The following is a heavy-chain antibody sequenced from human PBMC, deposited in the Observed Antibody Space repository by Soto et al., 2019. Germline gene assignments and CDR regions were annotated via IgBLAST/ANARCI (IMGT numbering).Heavy chain of an antibody. CDR2: ISYDGSNK. CDR3: AKDRPPFVGFGELFDY. CDR1: GFTFSSYG. Sequence: GGSLRLSCAASGFTFSSYGMHWVRQAPGKGLEWVAVISYDGSNKYYADSVKGRFTISRDNSKNTLYLQMNSLRAEDTAVYYCAKDRPPFVGFGELFDYWGPGTLVTVSS. V-gene: IGHV3-30*18. J-gene: IGHJ4*02. D-gene: IGHD3-10*01.